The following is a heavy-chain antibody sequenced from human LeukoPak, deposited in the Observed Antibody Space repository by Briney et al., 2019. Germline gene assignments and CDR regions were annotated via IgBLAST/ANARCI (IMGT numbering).Heavy chain of an antibody. Sequence: VAGPTLVKPTQTLTLTCTFSGCSLSTSGMCVSWIRQPPGKAREWLARSDWDDDKFYSTSLRTRLTISKDTSKSQVVLTMTNMDPVDTATYYCARGLYCSGGSCYSAWGQGTLVTVSS. V-gene: IGHV2-70*17. J-gene: IGHJ5*02. D-gene: IGHD2-15*01. CDR3: ARGLYCSGGSCYSA. CDR1: GCSLSTSGMC. CDR2: SDWDDDK.